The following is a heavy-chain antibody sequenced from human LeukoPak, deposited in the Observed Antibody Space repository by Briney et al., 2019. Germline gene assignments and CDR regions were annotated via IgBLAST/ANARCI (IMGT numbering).Heavy chain of an antibody. CDR2: ISAYNGNT. Sequence: GASVKVSCKASGYTFSTYGISWVRQAPGQGLEWMGWISAYNGNTNYAQKLQGRVTMTTDTSTTTAYMELRSLRSDDTAVYYCARDSMLLGGGWFDPWGQGTLVTVSS. D-gene: IGHD2-8*01. V-gene: IGHV1-18*01. CDR1: GYTFSTYG. CDR3: ARDSMLLGGGWFDP. J-gene: IGHJ5*02.